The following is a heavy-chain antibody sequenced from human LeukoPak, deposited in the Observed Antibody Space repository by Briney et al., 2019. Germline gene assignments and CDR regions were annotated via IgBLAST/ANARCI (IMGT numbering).Heavy chain of an antibody. D-gene: IGHD2-2*02. J-gene: IGHJ4*02. CDR2: ISAYNGKT. V-gene: IGHV1-18*01. CDR3: AAQYCISPSCYRWGPVDY. CDR1: GYTFTSYG. Sequence: GASVKVSCKASGYTFTSYGISWVRQAPGQGLEWMGWISAYNGKTNYAQKLQGRVTMTTDTSTSTADMELRSLRSADTAVYYCAAQYCISPSCYRWGPVDYWGQGTLVTVSS.